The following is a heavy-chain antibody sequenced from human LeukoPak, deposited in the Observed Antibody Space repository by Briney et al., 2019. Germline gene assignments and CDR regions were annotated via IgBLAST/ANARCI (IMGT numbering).Heavy chain of an antibody. J-gene: IGHJ4*02. CDR2: INHSGST. Sequence: PSETLSLTCAVYGGPFSGYYWSWIRQPPGKGLEWIGEINHSGSTNYNPSLKSRVTISVDTSKNQFSLKLSSVTAADTAVYYCARVKTYCSSTSCYRRDYFDYWGQGTLVTVSS. CDR3: ARVKTYCSSTSCYRRDYFDY. D-gene: IGHD2-2*01. CDR1: GGPFSGYY. V-gene: IGHV4-34*01.